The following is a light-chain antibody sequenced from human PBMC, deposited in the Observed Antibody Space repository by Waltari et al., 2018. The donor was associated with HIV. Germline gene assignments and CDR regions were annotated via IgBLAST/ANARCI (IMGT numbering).Light chain of an antibody. CDR2: GAS. V-gene: IGKV3-15*01. J-gene: IGKJ1*01. CDR3: QQYNNWPRT. CDR1: QSISNN. Sequence: EIVMTQSPATLSVSPGERATLSCRASQSISNNLAWYQQKPGQSPRLLIYGASTRATDIPARFSGSGTGTEFTLTISSLLSEDFAVYSCQQYNNWPRTFGQGTKVEIK.